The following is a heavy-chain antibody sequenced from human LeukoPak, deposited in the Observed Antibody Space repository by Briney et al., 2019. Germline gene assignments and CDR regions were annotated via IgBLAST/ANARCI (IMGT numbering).Heavy chain of an antibody. J-gene: IGHJ4*02. V-gene: IGHV4-34*12. CDR1: GGSFSGYY. CDR3: ARSFVPTVYASFDY. D-gene: IGHD2-8*01. Sequence: ASETLSLTCTVYGGSFSGYYWTWIRQPPGKGLEWIGEIIHSGLTNYKPSLKSRVTISVDTSENQFSLKLSSVTAADTAVYYCARSFVPTVYASFDYWGQGTLVTVSS. CDR2: IIHSGLT.